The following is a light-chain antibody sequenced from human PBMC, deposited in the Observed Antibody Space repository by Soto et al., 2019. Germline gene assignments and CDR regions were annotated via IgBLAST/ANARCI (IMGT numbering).Light chain of an antibody. CDR3: QEYGSSPWT. V-gene: IGKV3-20*01. CDR1: QSVTSTY. J-gene: IGKJ1*01. Sequence: EIVLTQSPGTLSLSPGERATLSCRASQSVTSTYLAWYQQKPGQAPRLLIYGASSRAPGIPDRFSGSGSGTDFTLTISRLEPEDFGVYYCQEYGSSPWTFGQGTKVDIK. CDR2: GAS.